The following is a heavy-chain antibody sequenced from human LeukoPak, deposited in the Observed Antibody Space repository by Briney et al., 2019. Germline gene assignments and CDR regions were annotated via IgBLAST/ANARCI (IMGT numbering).Heavy chain of an antibody. D-gene: IGHD5-12*01. V-gene: IGHV4-34*01. CDR2: INHSGST. Sequence: SETLSLTCAVYGGSFSGYYWSWIRQPPGKGLEWIGEINHSGSTNYNPSLKSRVTISVDTSKNQFSLKLSSVTAADTAVYYCAVGYSGYDQYAFDIWGQGTMVTVSS. J-gene: IGHJ3*02. CDR1: GGSFSGYY. CDR3: AVGYSGYDQYAFDI.